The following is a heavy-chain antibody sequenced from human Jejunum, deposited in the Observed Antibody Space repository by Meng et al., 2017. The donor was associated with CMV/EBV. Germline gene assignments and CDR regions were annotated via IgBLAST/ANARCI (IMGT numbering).Heavy chain of an antibody. J-gene: IGHJ4*02. CDR3: DASDY. CDR2: ITGSGSRT. D-gene: IGHD6-6*01. CDR1: GFSFRNFD. Sequence: SLILSCAASGFSFRNFDMSWARQAPGKGLEWVATITGSGSRTHYADSVKGRFTISRDNSKNTLYLQINSLRVEDTAIYYCDASDYWGQGTQVTVSS. V-gene: IGHV3-23*01.